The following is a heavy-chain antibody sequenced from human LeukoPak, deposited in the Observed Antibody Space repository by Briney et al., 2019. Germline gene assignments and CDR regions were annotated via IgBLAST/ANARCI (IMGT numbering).Heavy chain of an antibody. CDR1: GYSFTNYA. V-gene: IGHV1-3*01. J-gene: IGHJ4*02. Sequence: GASVKVSCTASGYSFTNYAIHWVRQAPGHSLEWMGWIDAGNGDTKYSPKFQGRVTITRDTSASTAYMDLSSLRSEDTAVYYCARAWFGESDYFDYWGQGTLVTVSS. D-gene: IGHD3-10*01. CDR3: ARAWFGESDYFDY. CDR2: IDAGNGDT.